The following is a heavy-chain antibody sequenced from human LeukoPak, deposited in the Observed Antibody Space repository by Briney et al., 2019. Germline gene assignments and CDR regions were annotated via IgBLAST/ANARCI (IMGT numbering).Heavy chain of an antibody. V-gene: IGHV3-11*04. CDR3: ARDSDYGDYVLDY. J-gene: IGHJ4*02. CDR1: GFTFSDYY. CDR2: ISSSSSTI. D-gene: IGHD4-17*01. Sequence: SGGSLRLSCAASGFTFSDYYMSWIRQAPGKGLEWVSYISSSSSTIYYADSVKGRFTISRDNAKNSLYLQMNSLRAEDTAVYYCARDSDYGDYVLDYWGQGTLVTVSS.